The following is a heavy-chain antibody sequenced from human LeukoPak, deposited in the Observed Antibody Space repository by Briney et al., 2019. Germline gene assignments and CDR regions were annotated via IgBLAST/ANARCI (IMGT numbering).Heavy chain of an antibody. CDR3: ARDLYVDTDMGYYYYYGMDV. J-gene: IGHJ6*02. CDR2: INSDGSIT. CDR1: GFTFSSYW. V-gene: IGHV3-74*01. Sequence: GGSLRLSCAASGFTFSSYWMHWVRQAPGKGLVWVSRINSDGSITSYADSVKVRFTISRYNAKTTLYMQMNSLRDEDTAVYYCARDLYVDTDMGYYYYYGMDVWGQGTTVTVSS. D-gene: IGHD5-18*01.